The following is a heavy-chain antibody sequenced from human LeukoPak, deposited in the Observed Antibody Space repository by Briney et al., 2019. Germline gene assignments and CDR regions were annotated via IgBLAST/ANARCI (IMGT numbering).Heavy chain of an antibody. CDR1: GFTFSSYW. CDR3: ASGRPRAFKDYDYLWGNYRPGAYDI. D-gene: IGHD3-16*02. V-gene: IGHV3-20*04. Sequence: PGGSLRLSCAASGFTFSSYWMSWVRQAPGKGLEWVSGINWNGGNTGYADSVKGRFTISRDKAKNSLHLQMNSLRAEDTALYYCASGRPRAFKDYDYLWGNYRPGAYDIWGQGTMVTVSS. CDR2: INWNGGNT. J-gene: IGHJ3*02.